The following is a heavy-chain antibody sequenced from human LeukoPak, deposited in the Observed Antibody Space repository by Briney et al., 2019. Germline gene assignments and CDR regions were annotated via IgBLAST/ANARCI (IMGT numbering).Heavy chain of an antibody. CDR1: GYTFTSYD. D-gene: IGHD3/OR15-3a*01. CDR2: MNPHSGNT. CDR3: ARALSWTTESYYCMDV. V-gene: IGHV1-8*01. Sequence: ASVKVSCKASGYTFTSYDINWVRQATGQGLEWMGWMNPHSGNTGYAQKFQGRVTMTKNTSITTAYMELSSLRSEDTAVYYCARALSWTTESYYCMDVWGKGTTVTVPS. J-gene: IGHJ6*03.